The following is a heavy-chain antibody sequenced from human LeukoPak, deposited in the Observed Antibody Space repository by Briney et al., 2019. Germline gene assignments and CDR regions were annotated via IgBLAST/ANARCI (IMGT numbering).Heavy chain of an antibody. CDR3: ARGGDPGYCSSTSCYREYYFDY. CDR2: IYYSGST. CDR1: GGSISSGDYY. J-gene: IGHJ4*02. V-gene: IGHV4-30-4*08. Sequence: SETLSLTCTVSGGSISSGDYYWSWIRQPPGKGLEWIGYIYYSGSTYYNPSLKSRVSISVDTSKNQFSLKLSSVTAADTAVYYCARGGDPGYCSSTSCYREYYFDYWGQGTLVTVSS. D-gene: IGHD2-2*02.